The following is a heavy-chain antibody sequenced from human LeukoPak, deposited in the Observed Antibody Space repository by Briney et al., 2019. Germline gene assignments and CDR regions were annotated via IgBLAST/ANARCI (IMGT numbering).Heavy chain of an antibody. CDR1: GFTFSSYA. Sequence: PGGSLRHFCAASGFTFSSYAMSWVRQAPGKGLEWVSAISGSGGSTYYADSVKGRFTISRDNSKNTLYLQMNSLRAEDTAVYYCAKELTSIPANDAFDIWGQGTMVTVSS. V-gene: IGHV3-23*01. CDR2: ISGSGGST. CDR3: AKELTSIPANDAFDI. J-gene: IGHJ3*02. D-gene: IGHD2-21*01.